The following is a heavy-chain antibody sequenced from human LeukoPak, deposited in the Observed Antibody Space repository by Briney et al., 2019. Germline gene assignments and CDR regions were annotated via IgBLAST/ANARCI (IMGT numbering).Heavy chain of an antibody. CDR1: GFTFSSYA. CDR2: ISGSGGSA. Sequence: GGSLRLSCAASGFTFSSYAMSWVRQAPGKGLEWVSAISGSGGSAYYADSVKGRFTISRDNSKNTLYLQMNSLRAEDTAVYYCARRAGAYSHPYDYWGQGTLVTVSS. CDR3: ARRAGAYSHPYDY. D-gene: IGHD4/OR15-4a*01. J-gene: IGHJ4*02. V-gene: IGHV3-23*01.